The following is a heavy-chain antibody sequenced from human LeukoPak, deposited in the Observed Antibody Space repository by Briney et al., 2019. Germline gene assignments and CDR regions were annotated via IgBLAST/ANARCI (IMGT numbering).Heavy chain of an antibody. Sequence: GGSLRLSCKASGSTFNNYVLSWVRQAPGKGLEWVSAISGGGDPTYYADSVKGRFTISRDTSKNTPYLQMNSLRAEDTAVYYCAKDPRGGFSGSWYFDYWGQGTLVTVSS. CDR2: ISGGGDPT. J-gene: IGHJ4*02. CDR3: AKDPRGGFSGSWYFDY. CDR1: GSTFNNYV. D-gene: IGHD1-26*01. V-gene: IGHV3-23*01.